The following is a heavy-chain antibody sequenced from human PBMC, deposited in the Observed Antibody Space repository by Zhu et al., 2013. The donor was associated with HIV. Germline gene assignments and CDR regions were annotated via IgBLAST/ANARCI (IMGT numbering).Heavy chain of an antibody. V-gene: IGHV1-46*01. CDR3: ARDFRGDHYFDY. J-gene: IGHJ4*02. CDR2: INPGGGST. CDR1: GYTFTGHY. D-gene: IGHD3-10*01. Sequence: QVQLVQSGAEVKKPGASVKVSCEASGYTFTGHYMNWVRQAPGQGLEWMGIINPGGGSTSYAQKFQGRVTMTRDTSTSTVYMELSSLRSEDTAVYYCARDFRGDHYFDYWGQGTLVTVSS.